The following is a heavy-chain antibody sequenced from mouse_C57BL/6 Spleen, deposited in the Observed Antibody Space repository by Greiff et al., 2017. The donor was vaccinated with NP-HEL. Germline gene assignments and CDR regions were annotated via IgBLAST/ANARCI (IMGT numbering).Heavy chain of an antibody. Sequence: VQLQQPGAELVKPGASVKLSCKASGYTFTSYWMHWVKQRPGQGLEWIGMIHPNSGSTNYNEKFKSKATLTVDKSSSTAYMQLSSLTSEDSAVYYCARGYYGSSYPDWYFDVWGTGTTVTVSS. D-gene: IGHD1-1*01. J-gene: IGHJ1*03. CDR1: GYTFTSYW. CDR2: IHPNSGST. V-gene: IGHV1-64*01. CDR3: ARGYYGSSYPDWYFDV.